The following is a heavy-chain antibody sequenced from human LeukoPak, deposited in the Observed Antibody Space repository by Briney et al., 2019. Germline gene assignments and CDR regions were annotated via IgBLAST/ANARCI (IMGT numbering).Heavy chain of an antibody. D-gene: IGHD4-23*01. CDR2: ISSDESNK. CDR1: GFTFSTYA. V-gene: IGHV3-30-3*01. Sequence: GGGLRLCCAAPGFTFSTYALDWVRWAPGKGLEWVALISSDESNKYYADSVKGRFTISRDNSQNTLYLQVNRLRAEATALYSCAREVHGGPDYWGQGTLVTVSS. J-gene: IGHJ4*02. CDR3: AREVHGGPDY.